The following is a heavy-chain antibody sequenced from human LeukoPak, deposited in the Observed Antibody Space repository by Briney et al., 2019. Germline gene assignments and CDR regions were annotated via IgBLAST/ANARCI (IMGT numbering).Heavy chain of an antibody. V-gene: IGHV3-21*01. Sequence: PGGSLRLSCAASGFTFSSYSMNWVRQAPGKGLEWVSSISSSSSYIYYADSVKGRFTISRDNAKNSLYPQMNSLRAEDTAVYYCARDAVRGSNYAWSTFDYWGQGTLVTVSS. CDR3: ARDAVRGSNYAWSTFDY. D-gene: IGHD4-11*01. CDR1: GFTFSSYS. J-gene: IGHJ4*02. CDR2: ISSSSSYI.